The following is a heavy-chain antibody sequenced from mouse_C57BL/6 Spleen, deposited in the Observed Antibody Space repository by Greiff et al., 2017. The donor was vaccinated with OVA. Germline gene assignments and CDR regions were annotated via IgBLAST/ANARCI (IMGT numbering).Heavy chain of an antibody. CDR2: IDPSDIET. V-gene: IGHV1-52*01. CDR3: AILFITTVVAYDY. J-gene: IGHJ2*01. D-gene: IGHD1-1*01. Sequence: QVQLQQPGAELVRPGSSVKLSCKASGYTFTSYWMHWVKQRPIQGLEWIGNIDPSDIETHYNQKFKDKATLTVDKSSSTAYMQLSSLTSEDSAVYYCAILFITTVVAYDYWGQGTTLTVSS. CDR1: GYTFTSYW.